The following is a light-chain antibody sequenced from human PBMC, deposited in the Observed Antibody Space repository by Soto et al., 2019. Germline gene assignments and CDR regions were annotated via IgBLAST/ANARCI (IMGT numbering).Light chain of an antibody. CDR1: SSDVGSYDL. CDR3: CSYAGSGTLV. J-gene: IGLJ1*01. Sequence: QSALTQPASVSGSPGQSITISCTGTSSDVGSYDLVSWYQHLPGKAPKLMIYEGSKRPSGVSNRFSDSESGNTASLTISGRQPEDEADYYCCSYAGSGTLVFGTGTKLTVL. CDR2: EGS. V-gene: IGLV2-23*01.